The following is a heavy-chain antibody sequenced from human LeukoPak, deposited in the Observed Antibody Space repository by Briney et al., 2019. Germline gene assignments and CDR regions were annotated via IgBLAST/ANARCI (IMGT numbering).Heavy chain of an antibody. V-gene: IGHV4-4*07. CDR2: MYTSGST. J-gene: IGHJ4*02. CDR3: ARDEGATSFDC. D-gene: IGHD5-24*01. CDR1: GGSISSYY. Sequence: SETLSLTCTVSGGSISSYYWSWIRQPAGKGLEWIGRMYTSGSTKYNPSLKSRVTMSVDMSKNQFSLKLSSVTAADTAVYYCARDEGATSFDCWGQGTLVTVSS.